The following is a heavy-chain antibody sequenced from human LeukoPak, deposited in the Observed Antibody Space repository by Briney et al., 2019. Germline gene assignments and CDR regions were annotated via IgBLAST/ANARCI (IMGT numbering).Heavy chain of an antibody. J-gene: IGHJ5*02. CDR2: LYYSGST. Sequence: SETLSLTCTVSGDSINNYYWSWIRQPPGRGLEWIGYLYYSGSTNYNPSLKSRVTISVDTSKNQLSLKLNSVTAADTAVYYCARLGRIYSSSRYHWFDPWGQGTLVTVSS. V-gene: IGHV4-59*01. CDR3: ARLGRIYSSSRYHWFDP. D-gene: IGHD6-13*01. CDR1: GDSINNYY.